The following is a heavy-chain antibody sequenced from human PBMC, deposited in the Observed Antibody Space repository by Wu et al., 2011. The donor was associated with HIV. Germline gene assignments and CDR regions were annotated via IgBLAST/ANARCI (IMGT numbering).Heavy chain of an antibody. CDR3: AGDPRKWLRLGDYYYGMDV. CDR2: IIPIFGTA. CDR1: GATFSSYA. J-gene: IGHJ6*02. V-gene: IGHV1-69*14. Sequence: QVQLVQSGAEVKKPGSSVKVSCKASGATFSSYAISWVRQAPGQGLEWMGRIIPIFGTANYAQKFQGRVTITADKSTSTAYMDLRSLRSDDTAVYYCAGDPRKWLRLGDYYYGMDVWGQGTTVTVSS. D-gene: IGHD5-12*01.